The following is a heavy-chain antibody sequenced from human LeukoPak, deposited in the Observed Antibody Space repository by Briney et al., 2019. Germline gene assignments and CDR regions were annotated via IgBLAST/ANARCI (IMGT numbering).Heavy chain of an antibody. V-gene: IGHV1-69*05. CDR1: GGTFSSYA. Sequence: GSSVKVSCKASGGTFSSYAIIWVRQAPGQGLEWMGGIIPIFGTANYAQKFQGRVTITTDESTSTAYMELSSPRSEDTAVYYCARSYAFGVVYYYYYMDVWGKGTTVTVSS. CDR3: ARSYAFGVVYYYYYMDV. CDR2: IIPIFGTA. J-gene: IGHJ6*03. D-gene: IGHD3-3*01.